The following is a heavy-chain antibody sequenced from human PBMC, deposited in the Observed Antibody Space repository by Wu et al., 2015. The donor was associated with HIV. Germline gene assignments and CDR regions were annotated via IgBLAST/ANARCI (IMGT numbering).Heavy chain of an antibody. CDR2: ISAHNGVT. CDR3: ARDWGGGRELYF. D-gene: IGHD3-10*01. V-gene: IGHV1-18*01. CDR1: GYTFSSYG. Sequence: QIQLVQSGTELKKPGASMKVSCNASGYTFSSYGFTWVRQAPGQGLEWMGWISAHNGVTKYSQIFQDRVTMTTDTSTTTAYLELRSLRSDDTAVYYCARDWGGGRELYFWGQGTLVTVSS. J-gene: IGHJ4*02.